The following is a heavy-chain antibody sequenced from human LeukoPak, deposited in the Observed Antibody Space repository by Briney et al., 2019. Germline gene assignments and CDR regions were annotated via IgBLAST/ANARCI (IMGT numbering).Heavy chain of an antibody. CDR1: GYTFTSYA. J-gene: IGHJ6*02. CDR2: INAGNGNT. Sequence: ASVKVSCKASGYTFTSYAMHWVRQAPGQRLEWVGWINAGNGNTKYSQKFQGRVTITRDTSASTAYMELSSLRSEDTAVYYCASPKHYYYGMDVWGQGTTVTVSS. V-gene: IGHV1-3*01. CDR3: ASPKHYYYGMDV.